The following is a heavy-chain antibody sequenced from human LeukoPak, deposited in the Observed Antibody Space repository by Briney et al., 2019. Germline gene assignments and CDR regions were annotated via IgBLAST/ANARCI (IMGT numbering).Heavy chain of an antibody. CDR1: GFTFSSYW. CDR3: AKRDCSDNNCYFVN. Sequence: GGSLRLSCAASGFTFSSYWMSWVRQAPAKGLEWVSTLSARGDSTYYVDSVKGRFTISRDNSKNTLYLQMDSLRAEDTAVYFCAKRDCSDNNCYFVNWGQGTLVTVSS. D-gene: IGHD1-20*01. J-gene: IGHJ4*02. V-gene: IGHV3-23*01. CDR2: LSARGDST.